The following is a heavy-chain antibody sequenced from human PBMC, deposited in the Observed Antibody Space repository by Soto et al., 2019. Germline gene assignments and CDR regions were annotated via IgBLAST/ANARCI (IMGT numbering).Heavy chain of an antibody. Sequence: EVQLVESGGGLVKPGGSLRLSCAASGFTFSSYSMNWVRQAPGKGLEWVSSISSSSSYIYYADSVKGRFTISRDNAKNSLYLQMNSLRAEDTAVYYCATDCSSTSCYAGFDYCGQGTLVTVSS. D-gene: IGHD2-2*01. V-gene: IGHV3-21*01. CDR1: GFTFSSYS. CDR2: ISSSSSYI. J-gene: IGHJ4*02. CDR3: ATDCSSTSCYAGFDY.